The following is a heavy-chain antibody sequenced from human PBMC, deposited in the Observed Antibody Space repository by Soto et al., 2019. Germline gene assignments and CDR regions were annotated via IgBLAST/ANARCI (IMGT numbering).Heavy chain of an antibody. Sequence: ESGGGLVQPGRSLRLSCAASGFTFDDYAMHWVRQAPGKGLEWVSGISWNSGSIGYADSVKGRFTISRDNAKNSLYLQMNSLRAEDTALYYCAKDMEYSSSPPGYFDYWGQGTLVTVSS. CDR3: AKDMEYSSSPPGYFDY. CDR1: GFTFDDYA. J-gene: IGHJ4*02. CDR2: ISWNSGSI. D-gene: IGHD6-6*01. V-gene: IGHV3-9*01.